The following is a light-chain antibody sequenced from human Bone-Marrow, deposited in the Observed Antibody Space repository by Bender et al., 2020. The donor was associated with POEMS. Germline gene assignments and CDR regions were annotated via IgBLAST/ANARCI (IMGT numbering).Light chain of an antibody. CDR1: SSNIGNHG. CDR3: SAWDDSLSGWV. Sequence: QSVLTQPPSTSGTSGQRVTISCSGSSSNIGNHGVNWYQQLPGEAPKLLIYYDDLLPPGVSDRFPASKSGTSASLNISELQSEDGAVYYCSAWDDSLSGWVFGGGTKLTVL. V-gene: IGLV1-36*01. J-gene: IGLJ3*02. CDR2: YDD.